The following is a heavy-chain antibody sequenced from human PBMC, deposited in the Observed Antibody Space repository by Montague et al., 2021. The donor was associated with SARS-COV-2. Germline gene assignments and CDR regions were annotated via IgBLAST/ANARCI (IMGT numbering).Heavy chain of an antibody. CDR2: IYYSGST. CDR1: GGSISSSSYY. D-gene: IGHD2-21*01. J-gene: IGHJ4*02. V-gene: IGHV4-39*07. CDR3: AREVRGRIVVVIAIPYYYLDY. Sequence: SETLSLTCTVSGGSISSSSYYWGWIRQPPGKGLEWIGSIYYSGSTYYNPSLKSRVTISVDTSKNQFSLKLSSVTAADTAVYYCAREVRGRIVVVIAIPYYYLDYWGQGTLVTVSS.